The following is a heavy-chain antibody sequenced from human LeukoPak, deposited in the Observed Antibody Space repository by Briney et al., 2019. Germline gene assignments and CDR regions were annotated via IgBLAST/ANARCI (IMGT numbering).Heavy chain of an antibody. D-gene: IGHD6-19*01. CDR2: INSDGSST. CDR1: GFTFTTYW. Sequence: GGSLRLSCAASGFTFTTYWMHWVRQAPGKGLVWVSGINSDGSSTTYADSVKGRFTISRDNAKNTLYLQMNRLRAEDTAVYYCARSSGWNDYWGQGTLVTVSS. CDR3: ARSSGWNDY. V-gene: IGHV3-74*01. J-gene: IGHJ4*02.